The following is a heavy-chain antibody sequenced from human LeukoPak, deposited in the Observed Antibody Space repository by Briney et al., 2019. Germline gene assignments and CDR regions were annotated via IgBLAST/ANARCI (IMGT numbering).Heavy chain of an antibody. CDR3: ARDRNAAVVTGIPSSQGLDV. V-gene: IGHV3-21*01. D-gene: IGHD4-23*01. J-gene: IGHJ6*02. Sequence: GGSLRLSCAASGFTFSSYSMNWVRQAPGKGLEWVSSISSSSSYIYYADSVKGRFTISGDNAKNSLYLQMNSLRAEDTAVYYCARDRNAAVVTGIPSSQGLDVWGQGTTVTVSS. CDR2: ISSSSSYI. CDR1: GFTFSSYS.